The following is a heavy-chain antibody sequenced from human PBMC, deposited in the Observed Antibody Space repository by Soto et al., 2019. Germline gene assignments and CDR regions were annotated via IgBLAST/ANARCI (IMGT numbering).Heavy chain of an antibody. V-gene: IGHV3-11*01. D-gene: IGHD3-10*01. Sequence: QVQLVESGGGLVKPGGSLRLSCAASGFTFSDFYMSWIRQAPGKGLEWVSYISSSGSTIYYADSVKGRFTISRDNAKNSLYLQMNSLRAEDTAVYYCARTMVRGVMTLQHYYYMDVWGKGNTVNVSS. CDR1: GFTFSDFY. J-gene: IGHJ6*03. CDR2: ISSSGSTI. CDR3: ARTMVRGVMTLQHYYYMDV.